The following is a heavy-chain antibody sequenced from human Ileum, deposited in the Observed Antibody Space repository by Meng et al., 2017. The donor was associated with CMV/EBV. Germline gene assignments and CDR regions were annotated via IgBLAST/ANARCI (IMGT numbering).Heavy chain of an antibody. CDR3: VRDYRPVLIVYAIPFFDY. V-gene: IGHV3-11*01. Sequence: GGSLRPSCAASGFTFSDYYMRWIRQAPGEGREWVSYISSSGSTIYYADSGKGRFTISRDNAKNSLYLQMNGMRAEDTGVYYCVRDYRPVLIVYAIPFFDYWGQGTLVTVSS. J-gene: IGHJ4*02. D-gene: IGHD2-8*01. CDR1: GFTFSDYY. CDR2: ISSSGSTI.